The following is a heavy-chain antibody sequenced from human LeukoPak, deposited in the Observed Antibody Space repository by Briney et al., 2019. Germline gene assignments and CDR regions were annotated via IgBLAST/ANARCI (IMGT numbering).Heavy chain of an antibody. CDR3: ARDFPSRGGRTKGDAFDI. J-gene: IGHJ3*02. D-gene: IGHD1-26*01. CDR1: GFTVSSNY. CDR2: IYSGGST. Sequence: GGSLRLSCAASGFTVSSNYMSWVRQAPGKGLEWVSVIYSGGSTYYADSVKGRFTISRDNSKNTLYLQMNSLRAEDTAVYYCARDFPSRGGRTKGDAFDIWGQGTMVTVSS. V-gene: IGHV3-53*01.